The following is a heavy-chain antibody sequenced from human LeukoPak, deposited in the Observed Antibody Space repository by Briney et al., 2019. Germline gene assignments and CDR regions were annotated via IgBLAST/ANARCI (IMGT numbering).Heavy chain of an antibody. CDR3: ARGDYYDSSGYYRNWFDP. CDR2: IYTSGST. Sequence: SETLSLTCTVSGGSISSGSYYWSWIRQPAGKGLEWIGCIYTSGSTNYNPSLRSRVTISVDTSKNQFSLKLSSVTAADTAVYYCARGDYYDSSGYYRNWFDPWGQGTLVTVSS. V-gene: IGHV4-61*02. D-gene: IGHD3-22*01. CDR1: GGSISSGSYY. J-gene: IGHJ5*02.